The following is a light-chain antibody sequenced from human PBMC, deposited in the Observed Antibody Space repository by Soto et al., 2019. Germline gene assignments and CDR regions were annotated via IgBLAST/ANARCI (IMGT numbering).Light chain of an antibody. CDR2: AAS. CDR1: QSISSY. J-gene: IGKJ1*01. V-gene: IGKV1-39*01. Sequence: DIQMTQSPSSLSASVGDRVTITCRASQSISSYLNWYQQQLGKAPKLLIYAASSLQSGVPSRFSGSGSVTDFALTISSLQPEDFATYFWQQSHGTPWTFGQGTDVEIK. CDR3: QQSHGTPWT.